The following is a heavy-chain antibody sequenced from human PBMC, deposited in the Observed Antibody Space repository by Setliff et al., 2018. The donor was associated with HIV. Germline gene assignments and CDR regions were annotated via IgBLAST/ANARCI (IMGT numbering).Heavy chain of an antibody. CDR2: ISGSGGST. Sequence: GGSLRLSCAASGFTFNTYAMSWVRQAPGKGLEWVSVISGSGGSTFYADSVKGRCTISRDNSKSTLYLQMNGLRVEDTAVYYCAKDGISGGAYPPYYFDYWGHGTLVTVSS. CDR3: AKDGISGGAYPPYYFDY. D-gene: IGHD2-15*01. J-gene: IGHJ4*01. V-gene: IGHV3-23*01. CDR1: GFTFNTYA.